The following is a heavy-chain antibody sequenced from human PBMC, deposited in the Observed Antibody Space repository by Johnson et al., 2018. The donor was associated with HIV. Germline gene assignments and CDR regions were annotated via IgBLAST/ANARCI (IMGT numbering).Heavy chain of an antibody. Sequence: LVESGGGLAQPGRSLRLSCAASGFTFDDYAMHWVRQAPGKGLEWVSGISWKSISLAYADSVKGRFTISRDDAMNSLYLEMNSLRTEDTALYYCAKDMWGQGTLVTVSS. CDR2: ISWKSISL. CDR3: AKDM. CDR1: GFTFDDYA. J-gene: IGHJ3*01. V-gene: IGHV3-9*01.